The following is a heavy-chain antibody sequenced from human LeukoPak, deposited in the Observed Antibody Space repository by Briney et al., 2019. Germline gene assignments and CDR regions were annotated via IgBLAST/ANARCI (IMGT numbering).Heavy chain of an antibody. CDR1: GFTFSSND. CDR3: ARGEQWHLDY. Sequence: GGSLRLSCAASGFTFSSNDMSWVRQAPGKGLEWVSITYSGGSTYYADSVKGRFTISRDNSKNTLFLQVNSLRAEDTAVYYCARGEQWHLDYWGQGTLVTVSS. J-gene: IGHJ4*02. CDR2: TYSGGST. D-gene: IGHD2-21*01. V-gene: IGHV3-53*01.